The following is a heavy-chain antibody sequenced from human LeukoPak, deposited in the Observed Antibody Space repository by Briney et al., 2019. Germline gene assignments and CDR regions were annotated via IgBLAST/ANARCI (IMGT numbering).Heavy chain of an antibody. CDR3: ATRHITGGTGFDY. CDR2: IDPEDGET. CDR1: GYTSTDYY. D-gene: IGHD1-20*01. V-gene: IGHV1-69-2*01. Sequence: GASVKISCKVSGYTSTDYYVHWVQQAPGKGLEWMGLIDPEDGETIYAEEFQGRVSITADTSTDTAYMELSSLRFDDTAVYYCATRHITGGTGFDYWGQGTLVTVSS. J-gene: IGHJ4*02.